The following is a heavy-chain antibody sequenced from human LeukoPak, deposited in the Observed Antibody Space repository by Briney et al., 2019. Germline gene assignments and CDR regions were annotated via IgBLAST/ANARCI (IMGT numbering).Heavy chain of an antibody. CDR2: INSDGSIT. CDR3: ARGGQLLAN. V-gene: IGHV3-74*01. Sequence: PGGSLRLSCAASGFTFSSYWMHWVRQAPGKGLVWVSCINSDGSITTYADSVKGRFTISRDNAKNTLYLQMNSLRAEDTAVYYCARGGQLLANWGQGTLVTVSS. J-gene: IGHJ4*02. D-gene: IGHD6-19*01. CDR1: GFTFSSYW.